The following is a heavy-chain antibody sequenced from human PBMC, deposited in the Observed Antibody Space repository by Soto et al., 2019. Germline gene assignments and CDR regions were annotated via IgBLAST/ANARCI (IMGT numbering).Heavy chain of an antibody. CDR1: GDSVSSNSAA. CDR3: ARAHPRMTIFGVADQGFDP. CDR2: TYYRSKWYN. V-gene: IGHV6-1*01. D-gene: IGHD3-3*01. Sequence: SQTLSLTCAISGDSVSSNSAAWNWIRQSPSRGLEWLGRTYYRSKWYNDYAVSVKSRITINPDTSKNQFSLQLNSVTPEDTAVYYCARAHPRMTIFGVADQGFDPWGQGTLVTVSS. J-gene: IGHJ5*02.